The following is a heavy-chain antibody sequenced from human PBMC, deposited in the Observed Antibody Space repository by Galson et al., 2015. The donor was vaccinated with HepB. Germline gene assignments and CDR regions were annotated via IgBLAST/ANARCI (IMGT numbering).Heavy chain of an antibody. D-gene: IGHD3-22*01. Sequence: SETLSLTCTVSGGSISRHSWSWIRQPPGKGLEWVGYIYYNGGTNYNPSLESRVTISVDTSKNQCSLKLTSVAAADTAVYYCARHYRESGGYYADAFEIWGQGTLVTVSS. CDR1: GGSISRHS. V-gene: IGHV4-59*11. CDR3: ARHYRESGGYYADAFEI. CDR2: IYYNGGT. J-gene: IGHJ3*02.